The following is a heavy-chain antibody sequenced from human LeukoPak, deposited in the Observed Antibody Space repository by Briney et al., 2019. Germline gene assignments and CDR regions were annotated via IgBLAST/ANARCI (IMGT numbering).Heavy chain of an antibody. D-gene: IGHD1-26*01. J-gene: IGHJ4*02. V-gene: IGHV3-23*01. CDR2: ISGSGHST. Sequence: GGSMRLSCAASGFTFTGYAMSWVRQAPGKGLEWVSAISGSGHSTDYADSVKGRFTISRGNSKNTLYLQMNSLRAEDTAVYYCAKDKWELLGTVLSQWDWGQGTLVTVSS. CDR3: AKDKWELLGTVLSQWD. CDR1: GFTFTGYA.